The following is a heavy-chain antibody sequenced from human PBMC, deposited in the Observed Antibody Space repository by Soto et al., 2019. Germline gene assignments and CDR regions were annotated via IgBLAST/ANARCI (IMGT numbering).Heavy chain of an antibody. Sequence: RASVKVSCKAPGYTFTDYYMHWVRQAPGQGLEWMGWINPNSGGTNYAQKFQGRVTMTRDTSISTAYMELSRLRSDDTAIYYCARTDTAMATPYYGMDVWGQGTTVTVSS. CDR1: GYTFTDYY. CDR2: INPNSGGT. J-gene: IGHJ6*02. CDR3: ARTDTAMATPYYGMDV. V-gene: IGHV1-2*02. D-gene: IGHD5-18*01.